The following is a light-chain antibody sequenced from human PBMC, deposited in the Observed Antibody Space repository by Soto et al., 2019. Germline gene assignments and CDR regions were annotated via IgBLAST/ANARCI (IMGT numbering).Light chain of an antibody. CDR2: AAS. J-gene: IGKJ1*01. Sequence: DIQMTQSPSPLSASVGDTVTITCRASQSISRYLSWYQQKPGKAPQLLIYAASNLQTGVPSRFSGSGFGTDFTLTISSLQPEDFAAYYCQQSYDMPWTFGLGTKVDIK. CDR3: QQSYDMPWT. CDR1: QSISRY. V-gene: IGKV1-39*01.